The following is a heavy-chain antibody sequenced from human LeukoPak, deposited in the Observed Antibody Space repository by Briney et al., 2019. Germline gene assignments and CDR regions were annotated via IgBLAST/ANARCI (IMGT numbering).Heavy chain of an antibody. Sequence: PGGSLRLSCAASGFTFSSYAMSWVRQAPGKGLEWVSAISGSGGSTYYADSVKGRFTISRDNSKNTLYLQMNSLRAEDTAVYYCAKGEGSLELLWFGELGGWFDPWGQGTLVTVSS. V-gene: IGHV3-23*01. CDR2: ISGSGGST. CDR1: GFTFSSYA. CDR3: AKGEGSLELLWFGELGGWFDP. D-gene: IGHD3-10*01. J-gene: IGHJ5*02.